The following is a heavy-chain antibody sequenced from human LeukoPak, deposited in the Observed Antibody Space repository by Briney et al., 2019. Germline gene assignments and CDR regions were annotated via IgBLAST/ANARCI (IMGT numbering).Heavy chain of an antibody. D-gene: IGHD1-26*01. V-gene: IGHV4-4*07. CDR1: GGSISSYY. Sequence: SETLSLTCTVSGGSISSYYWSWIRQPAAKGLEWIGRIYTSGSTNYNASLKSRVSMSVDTSKNQFSLKLSSVTAADTAVFYCARENSGSYREFDYWGQGPLVTVSS. CDR2: IYTSGST. CDR3: ARENSGSYREFDY. J-gene: IGHJ4*02.